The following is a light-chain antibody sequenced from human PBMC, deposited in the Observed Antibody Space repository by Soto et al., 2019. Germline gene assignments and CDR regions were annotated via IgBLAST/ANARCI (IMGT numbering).Light chain of an antibody. CDR2: AAS. Sequence: DIQLTQSPSSLSASVGDRVTITCRASESKSTYLNWFQHKPGKAPRLLIYAASSLHSGVPSRFSGSGSGTDFTPTIISLQPQDFATYYCQETYSVPFFSFGPGTKVDIK. J-gene: IGKJ3*01. V-gene: IGKV1-39*01. CDR3: QETYSVPFFS. CDR1: ESKSTY.